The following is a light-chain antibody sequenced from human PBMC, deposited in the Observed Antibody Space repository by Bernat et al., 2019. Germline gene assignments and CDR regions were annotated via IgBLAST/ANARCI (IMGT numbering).Light chain of an antibody. V-gene: IGKV2-30*02. CDR2: RVS. J-gene: IGKJ2*01. CDR3: MQGSQWPHT. CDR1: QSLMHSVGSTH. Sequence: DAVLTQSPPSLPVTLGQPASISCRGSQSLMHSVGSTHLNPVHQRHRQTPRPLIFRVSVPASGVPDSFSGSGSGTDFTLQISRVEADDVGIYYCMQGSQWPHTFGQGTQLEIK.